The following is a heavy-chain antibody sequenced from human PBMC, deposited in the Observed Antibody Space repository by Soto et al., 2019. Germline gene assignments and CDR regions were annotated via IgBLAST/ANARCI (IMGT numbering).Heavy chain of an antibody. CDR1: GFTFRTYT. D-gene: IGHD3-10*01. CDR3: ARDRGYDAHDYYHNAMDV. Sequence: WGSLRLSCISSGFTFRTYTMNWVRQAPGKGLEWVSGIRGFSPYTFYAESVKGRFTISRDNATNPLYLQMNSLRAEDTAVYYCARDRGYDAHDYYHNAMDVWGQGTTVTVSS. J-gene: IGHJ6*02. CDR2: IRGFSPYT. V-gene: IGHV3-21*01.